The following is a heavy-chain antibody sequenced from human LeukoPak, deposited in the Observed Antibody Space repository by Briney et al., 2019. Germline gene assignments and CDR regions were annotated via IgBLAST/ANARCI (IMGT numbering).Heavy chain of an antibody. CDR2: ISYDGSNK. V-gene: IGHV3-30*18. Sequence: GRSLRLSCAASGFTFSSYGMYWVRQAPGKGLEWVAVISYDGSNKYYADSVKGRFTISRDNSKNTLYLQMNSLRAEDTAVYYCANHYDYVWGSYPQDAFDIWGQGTMVTVSS. J-gene: IGHJ3*02. CDR1: GFTFSSYG. D-gene: IGHD3-16*02. CDR3: ANHYDYVWGSYPQDAFDI.